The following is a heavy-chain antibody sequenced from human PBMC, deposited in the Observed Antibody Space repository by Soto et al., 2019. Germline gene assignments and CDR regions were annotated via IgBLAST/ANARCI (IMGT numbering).Heavy chain of an antibody. D-gene: IGHD1-20*01. CDR2: IYTSGST. V-gene: IGHV4-61*02. Sequence: SETLSLTCAVSGGSISSGGYYWSWIRQPAGKGLEWIGRIYTSGSTNYNPSLKSRVTMSVDTSKNQFSLKLSSVTAADTAVYYCARYNRGWFDPWGQGTLVTVSS. CDR3: ARYNRGWFDP. J-gene: IGHJ5*02. CDR1: GGSISSGGYY.